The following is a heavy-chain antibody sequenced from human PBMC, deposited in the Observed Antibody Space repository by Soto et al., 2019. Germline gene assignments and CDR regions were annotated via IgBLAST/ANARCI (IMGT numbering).Heavy chain of an antibody. V-gene: IGHV3-23*01. CDR1: GFTFSSYA. J-gene: IGHJ4*02. D-gene: IGHD3-3*01. Sequence: GGSLRLSCAASGFTFSSYAMSWVRQAPGKGLEWVSAISGSGGSTYYADSVKGRFTISIDNSKNTLYLQMNSLRAEDTAVYYWPKLDFWSVYYDCGGRGTLVTVPS. CDR3: PKLDFWSVYYDC. CDR2: ISGSGGST.